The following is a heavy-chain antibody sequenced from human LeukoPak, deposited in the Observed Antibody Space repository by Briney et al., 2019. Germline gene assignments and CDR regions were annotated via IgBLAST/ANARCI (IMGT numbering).Heavy chain of an antibody. CDR2: IYTSGST. J-gene: IGHJ5*02. V-gene: IGHV4-61*02. CDR3: ARGPIVLMVYAIPADWFDP. CDR1: GGSISSGSYY. D-gene: IGHD2-8*01. Sequence: SQTLFLTCTVSGGSISSGSYYWSWIRQPAGKGLEWIGRIYTSGSTNYNPSLKSQVTISVDTSKNQFSLKLSSVTAADTAVYYCARGPIVLMVYAIPADWFDPWGQGTLVTVSS.